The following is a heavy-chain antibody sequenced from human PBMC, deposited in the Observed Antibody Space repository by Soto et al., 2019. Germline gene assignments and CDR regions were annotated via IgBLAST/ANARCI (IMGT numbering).Heavy chain of an antibody. CDR2: IYYSGST. V-gene: IGHV4-39*01. D-gene: IGHD5-12*01. Sequence: PSETLSLTCTVSGGSVSSGSYYWSWIRQPPGKGLEWIGYIYYSGSTYYNPSLKSRVTISVDTSKNQFSLKLSSVTAADTAVYYCASVEMATILWGQGTLVTVSS. CDR3: ASVEMATIL. J-gene: IGHJ4*02. CDR1: GGSVSSGSYY.